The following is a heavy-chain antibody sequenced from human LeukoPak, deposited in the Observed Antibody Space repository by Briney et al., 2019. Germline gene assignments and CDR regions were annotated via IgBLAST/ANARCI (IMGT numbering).Heavy chain of an antibody. Sequence: GGSLRLSCAASGFTFSSYWMSWVRQAPGKGLEWVANIKQDGSEKYYVDSVKGRFTISRDNAKNSRYLQMNSLRAEDTAVYYCARVVVVPAAITPGGFDYWGQGTLVTVSS. D-gene: IGHD2-2*01. V-gene: IGHV3-7*01. J-gene: IGHJ4*02. CDR3: ARVVVVPAAITPGGFDY. CDR1: GFTFSSYW. CDR2: IKQDGSEK.